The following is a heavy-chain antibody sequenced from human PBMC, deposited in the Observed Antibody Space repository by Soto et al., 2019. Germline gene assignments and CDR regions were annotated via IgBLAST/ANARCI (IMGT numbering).Heavy chain of an antibody. CDR1: GYSFTSYW. CDR3: ASLAGGSGWYNGQDY. J-gene: IGHJ4*02. V-gene: IGHV5-51*01. CDR2: IYPGDSDT. Sequence: PGESLKISCKGSGYSFTSYWIGWVRQMPGKGLEWMGIIYPGDSDTRYSPSFQGQVTISADKSISTAYLQWSSLKASDTAMYYCASLAGGSGWYNGQDYWGQGTLVTVSS. D-gene: IGHD6-19*01.